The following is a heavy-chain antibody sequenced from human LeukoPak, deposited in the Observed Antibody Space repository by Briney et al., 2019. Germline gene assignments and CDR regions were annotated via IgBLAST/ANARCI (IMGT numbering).Heavy chain of an antibody. CDR3: ARGYSYGLRFDY. D-gene: IGHD5-18*01. CDR2: IYTSGST. V-gene: IGHV4-4*07. Sequence: SETLSLTCTVSGGSISSYYWSWIRQPAGKGLEWIGRIYTSGSTNYNPSLKSRVTTSVDTSKNQFSLKLSSVTAADTAVYYCARGYSYGLRFDYWGQGTLVTVSS. CDR1: GGSISSYY. J-gene: IGHJ4*02.